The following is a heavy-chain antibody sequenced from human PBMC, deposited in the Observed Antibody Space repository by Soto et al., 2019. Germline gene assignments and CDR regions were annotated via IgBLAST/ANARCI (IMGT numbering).Heavy chain of an antibody. J-gene: IGHJ4*02. CDR1: GFTFSSYA. V-gene: IGHV3-23*01. Sequence: EVQLLESGGGLVQPGGSLRLSCAASGFTFSSYAMSWVRQAPGKGLEWVSAISGSGGSTYYADSVKGRFTISRDNSKNTLYLQMNSLRAEDTAVYYCANDDAGSTSYLIDYWGQGTLVTVSS. CDR3: ANDDAGSTSYLIDY. D-gene: IGHD2-2*01. CDR2: ISGSGGST.